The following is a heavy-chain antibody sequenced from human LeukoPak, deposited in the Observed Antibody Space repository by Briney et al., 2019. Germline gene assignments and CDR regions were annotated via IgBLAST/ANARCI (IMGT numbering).Heavy chain of an antibody. J-gene: IGHJ5*02. CDR2: ISSSSSTI. CDR3: AASPYCSGAVCPPP. D-gene: IGHD2-15*01. Sequence: GGSLRLSCAASRFTFSSFAMNWVRQAPGKGLEWVSYISSSSSTIYYADSVKGRFTISRDNAKNSLFLQMNSLRDEETAVYYCAASPYCSGAVCPPPWGQGTLVTVSS. CDR1: RFTFSSFA. V-gene: IGHV3-48*02.